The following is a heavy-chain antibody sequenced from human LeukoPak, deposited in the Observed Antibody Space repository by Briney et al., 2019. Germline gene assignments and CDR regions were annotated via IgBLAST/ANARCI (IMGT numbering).Heavy chain of an antibody. CDR1: GFRFSNYG. J-gene: IGHJ4*02. D-gene: IGHD5-18*01. CDR3: ARERSGNKAMDLDY. CDR2: IWYDGSNK. V-gene: IGHV3-33*01. Sequence: GGSLRLSCAASGFRFSNYGMHWVRQAPGKGLGWVGVIWYDGSNKYYADSVKGRFTISRDNAKNTMFLEMNSLRAEDTAVYYCARERSGNKAMDLDYWGQGTLVTVSS.